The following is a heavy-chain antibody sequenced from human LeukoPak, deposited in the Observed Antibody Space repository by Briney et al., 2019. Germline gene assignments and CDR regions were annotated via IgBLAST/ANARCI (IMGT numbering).Heavy chain of an antibody. CDR2: INHSGST. Sequence: SETLSLTCAVYGGSFSGYYWSWIRQPPGKGLEWIGEINHSGSTNYNPSLKSRVTISVDTSKNQFSLKLSSVTAADTAVYYCARDMIRVPNGFDYWGQGTLVTVSS. CDR1: GGSFSGYY. J-gene: IGHJ4*02. V-gene: IGHV4-34*01. CDR3: ARDMIRVPNGFDY. D-gene: IGHD3-22*01.